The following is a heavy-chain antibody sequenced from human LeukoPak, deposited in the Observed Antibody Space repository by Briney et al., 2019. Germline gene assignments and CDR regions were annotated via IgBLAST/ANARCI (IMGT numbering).Heavy chain of an antibody. D-gene: IGHD3-10*01. J-gene: IGHJ4*02. CDR3: ARSGLLWFGEFPTFDY. CDR1: GGSMSSFY. Sequence: SETLSLTCTVSGGSMSSFYWSWIRQPPGKGLEWIGYIYYSGTTNYNPSLKSRVTISVDTSKNQFSLKLSSVTAADTAVYYCARSGLLWFGEFPTFDYWGQGTLVTVSS. V-gene: IGHV4-59*08. CDR2: IYYSGTT.